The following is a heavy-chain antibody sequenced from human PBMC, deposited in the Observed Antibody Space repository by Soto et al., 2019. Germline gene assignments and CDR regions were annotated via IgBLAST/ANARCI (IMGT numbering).Heavy chain of an antibody. CDR3: ACSSDGGY. V-gene: IGHV1-46*01. D-gene: IGHD6-19*01. CDR2: IDPSDGST. J-gene: IGHJ4*02. Sequence: QVQLVQSGAEVKKPGASVKVSCKASGYSFTTYSMHWVRQAPGQGLEWMGIIDPSDGSTNYAQKFQGRVTMTRDTSTNTLYMELSSLRSDDTAVYYCACSSDGGYWGQGTLVTVSS. CDR1: GYSFTTYS.